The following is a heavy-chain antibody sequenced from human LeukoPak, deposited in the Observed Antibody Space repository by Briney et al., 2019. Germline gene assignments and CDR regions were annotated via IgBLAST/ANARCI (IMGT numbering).Heavy chain of an antibody. CDR2: IKQDGSEK. D-gene: IGHD3-10*01. CDR3: ARGYYGSGSFAPYNWFDP. CDR1: GFTFSSYW. V-gene: IGHV3-7*03. J-gene: IGHJ5*02. Sequence: PGGSLRLSCAASGFTFSSYWMSWVRQAPGKGLEWVANIKQDGSEKYYVDSVKGRFTISRDNAKNSLYLQMNSLRAEDTAVYYCARGYYGSGSFAPYNWFDPWGQGTLVTVSS.